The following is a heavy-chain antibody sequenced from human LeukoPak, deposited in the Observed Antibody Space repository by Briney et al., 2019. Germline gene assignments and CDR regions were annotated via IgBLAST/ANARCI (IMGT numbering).Heavy chain of an antibody. J-gene: IGHJ5*02. V-gene: IGHV3-30*03. Sequence: GGSLRLSCAASEFTFSNYWMSWVRQAPGKGLEWVAVISYDGSNKYYADSVKGRFTISRDNSKNTLYLQMNSLRAEDTAVYYCARSRDCGDRKGHPFDPWGQGTLVTVSS. CDR2: ISYDGSNK. D-gene: IGHD4-17*01. CDR3: ARSRDCGDRKGHPFDP. CDR1: EFTFSNYW.